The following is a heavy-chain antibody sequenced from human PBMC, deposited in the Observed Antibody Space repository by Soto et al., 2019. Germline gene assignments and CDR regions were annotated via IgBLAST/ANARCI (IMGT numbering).Heavy chain of an antibody. CDR2: ISGSGGST. CDR3: AKLKLATPSNDY. D-gene: IGHD5-12*01. V-gene: IGHV3-23*01. Sequence: PGGSLRLPCAASGFTFSSYAMSWVRQAPGKGLEWVSAISGSGGSTYYADSVKGRFTISRDNSKNTLYLQMNSLRAEDTAVYYCAKLKLATPSNDYWGQGTLVTVSS. J-gene: IGHJ4*02. CDR1: GFTFSSYA.